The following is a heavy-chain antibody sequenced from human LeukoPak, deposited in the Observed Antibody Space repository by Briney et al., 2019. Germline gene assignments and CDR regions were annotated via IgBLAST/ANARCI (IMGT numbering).Heavy chain of an antibody. CDR2: IASDGSST. V-gene: IGHV3-74*01. Sequence: PGGSLRLSCAASGFTFSSCWMNWVRQAPGKGLVWVSRIASDGSSTTYADSVKGRFSISRGNAKNTLYLQMNSLRVEDTAVYYCARGRPHGNDYWGQGTLVTVSS. CDR1: GFTFSSCW. J-gene: IGHJ4*02. CDR3: ARGRPHGNDY. D-gene: IGHD4-23*01.